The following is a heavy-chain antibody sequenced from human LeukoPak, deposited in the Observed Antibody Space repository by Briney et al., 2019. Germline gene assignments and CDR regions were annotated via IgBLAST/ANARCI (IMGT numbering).Heavy chain of an antibody. D-gene: IGHD3-9*01. J-gene: IGHJ3*02. CDR1: GYTFTSYY. CDR2: INPSGGST. V-gene: IGHV1-46*01. CDR3: ARVVRDILTGYPMAFDI. Sequence: ASVKVSCKASGYTFTSYYMHWVRQAPGQGLEWMGLINPSGGSTSYAQKFQGRVTMTRDTSTSTVYMELSSLRSEDTAVYYCARVVRDILTGYPMAFDIWGQGTMVTVSS.